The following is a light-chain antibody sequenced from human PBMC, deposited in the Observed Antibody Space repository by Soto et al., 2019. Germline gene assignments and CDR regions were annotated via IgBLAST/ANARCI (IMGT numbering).Light chain of an antibody. V-gene: IGKV3-20*01. Sequence: EIVLTQSPGTLSLPPGERATLSCRASQSVSSSYLAWYQPKPGQAPRLLTYGASSRATGIPDRFSGSGSGTDFTLTISRLEPEDFAVYYCQQYGSSPWTFGQGTKVEIK. CDR2: GAS. CDR3: QQYGSSPWT. J-gene: IGKJ1*01. CDR1: QSVSSSY.